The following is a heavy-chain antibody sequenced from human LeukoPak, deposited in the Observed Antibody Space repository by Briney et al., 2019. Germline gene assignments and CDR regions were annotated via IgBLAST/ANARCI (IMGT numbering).Heavy chain of an antibody. CDR1: GFTVSSNY. CDR2: IKGDETEK. J-gene: IGHJ6*02. D-gene: IGHD2/OR15-2a*01. Sequence: NPGGSLRLSCAASGFTVSSNYMSWVRQAPGKGLEWVAFIKGDETEKHYVDSLKGRFTISRDNAENSLSLQMNSLTVEDTAVYFCARGRFFYGWGIDVWGQGTTVIVS. CDR3: ARGRFFYGWGIDV. V-gene: IGHV3-7*01.